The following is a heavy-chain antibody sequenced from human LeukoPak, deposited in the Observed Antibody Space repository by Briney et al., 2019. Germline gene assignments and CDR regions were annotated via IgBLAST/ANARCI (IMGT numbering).Heavy chain of an antibody. Sequence: GGSLRLSCAASGFTVSSNYMSWVRQAPGKGLEWVSVIYSGGSTYYADSVKGRFTISRDNSKNTLYLQMNSLRAEDTAVYYCARAAEWLRLALDYWGQGTLVTVSS. CDR3: ARAAEWLRLALDY. J-gene: IGHJ4*02. CDR2: IYSGGST. CDR1: GFTVSSNY. D-gene: IGHD5-12*01. V-gene: IGHV3-66*01.